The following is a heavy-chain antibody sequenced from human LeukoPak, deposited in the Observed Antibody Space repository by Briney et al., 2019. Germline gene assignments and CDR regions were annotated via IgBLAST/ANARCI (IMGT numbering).Heavy chain of an antibody. CDR3: ARDRYSLDY. V-gene: IGHV3-30*04. CDR1: GFTFSSYA. Sequence: PGRPLRLSCAASGFTFSSYAMHWVRQAPGKGLEWVAVISYDGSNKYYADSVKGRFTISRDNSKNTLYLQMNSLRAEDTAVYYCARDRYSLDYWGRGTLVTVSS. D-gene: IGHD5-18*01. CDR2: ISYDGSNK. J-gene: IGHJ4*02.